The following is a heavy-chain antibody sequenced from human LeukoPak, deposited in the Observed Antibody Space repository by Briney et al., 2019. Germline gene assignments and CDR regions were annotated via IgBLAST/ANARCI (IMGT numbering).Heavy chain of an antibody. D-gene: IGHD2-2*01. J-gene: IGHJ3*02. V-gene: IGHV1-18*01. CDR2: ISAYNGNT. CDR1: GYTFTSYG. Sequence: ASVKVSCKASGYTFTSYGISWVRQAPGQGLEWMGWISAYNGNTNYAQKLQGRVTMTTDTSTSTAYMELRSLRSDDTAVYYCARDGITRYCSSTSCYGRYDAFDIWGQGTMVTVSS. CDR3: ARDGITRYCSSTSCYGRYDAFDI.